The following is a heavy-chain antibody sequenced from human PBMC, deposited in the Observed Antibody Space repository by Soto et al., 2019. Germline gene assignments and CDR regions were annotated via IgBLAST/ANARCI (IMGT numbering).Heavy chain of an antibody. Sequence: QVQLVQSGAEVKKPGSSVKVSCKASGGTFSSYAISWVRQAPGQGLEWMGGIIPIFGTANYAQKFQGRVTITADESTSTAYMELSSLRSEDTAVYYCARDQGLQHNYYYYYGMDVWGQGTTVTVSS. V-gene: IGHV1-69*01. CDR1: GGTFSSYA. CDR2: IIPIFGTA. D-gene: IGHD4-4*01. CDR3: ARDQGLQHNYYYYYGMDV. J-gene: IGHJ6*02.